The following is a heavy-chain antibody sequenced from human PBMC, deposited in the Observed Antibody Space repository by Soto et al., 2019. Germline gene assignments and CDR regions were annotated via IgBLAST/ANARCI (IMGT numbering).Heavy chain of an antibody. V-gene: IGHV1-69*13. D-gene: IGHD2-8*01. CDR3: ARNGQNRRYFNL. CDR1: GGTFSSYA. Sequence: SVKVSCKASGGTFSSYAISWVRQAPGQGLEWMGGIIPIFGTANYAQKFQGRVTITADESTSTAYMELSSLRSEDTAVYYCARNGQNRRYFNLWGRGTLVTVSS. J-gene: IGHJ2*01. CDR2: IIPIFGTA.